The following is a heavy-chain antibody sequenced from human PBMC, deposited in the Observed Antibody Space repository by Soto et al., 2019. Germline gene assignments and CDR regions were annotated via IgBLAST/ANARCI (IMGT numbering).Heavy chain of an antibody. V-gene: IGHV4-59*08. CDR1: GGSISSDD. J-gene: IGHJ4*02. CDR2: IFYSGST. Sequence: SETLSLSCTGSGGSISSDDWSWIRQPPGKGLEWIGYIFYSGSTNYNPSLKSRVTISVDTSKNQFSLKLSSVTAADTAVYYCAGRYGICTLYRGQGIPVTV. CDR3: AGRYGICTLY. D-gene: IGHD2-8*01.